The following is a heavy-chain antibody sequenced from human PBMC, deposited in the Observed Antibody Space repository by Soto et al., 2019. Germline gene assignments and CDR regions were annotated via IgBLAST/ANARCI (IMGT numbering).Heavy chain of an antibody. J-gene: IGHJ5*02. CDR1: GGSISSGGYH. CDR3: AREAVVVVAATQVRWFDP. Sequence: QVQLQESGPGLVEPSQTLSLTCTVSGGSISSGGYHWSWIRQHPGKGLEWIGYIYYSGSTYYNPSLKSRVTISVDTSKNQFSLKLSSVTAADTAVYYCAREAVVVVAATQVRWFDPWGQGTLVTVSS. D-gene: IGHD2-15*01. CDR2: IYYSGST. V-gene: IGHV4-31*03.